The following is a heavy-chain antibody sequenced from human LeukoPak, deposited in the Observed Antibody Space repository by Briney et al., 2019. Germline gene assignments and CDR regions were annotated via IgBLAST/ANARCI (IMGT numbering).Heavy chain of an antibody. CDR2: ISYDGSNK. CDR1: GFTFSSYG. J-gene: IGHJ4*02. D-gene: IGHD6-19*01. CDR3: AKDLPPFIAVAGGVDY. Sequence: PGRSLRLSCAASGFTFSSYGMHWVRQAPGKGLEWVAVISYDGSNKYYEDAVKGRFTISRDNSKNTLYLQMNSLRAEDTSVYYCAKDLPPFIAVAGGVDYWGQGTLVTVS. V-gene: IGHV3-30*18.